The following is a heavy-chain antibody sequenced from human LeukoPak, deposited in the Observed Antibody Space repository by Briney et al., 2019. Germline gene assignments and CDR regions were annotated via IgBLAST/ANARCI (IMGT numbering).Heavy chain of an antibody. CDR1: GGSISSYY. Sequence: SEALSLTCTVSGGSISSYYWSWIRQPPGKGLEWIGYIYYSGSTNYNPSLKSRVTISVDTSKNQFSLKLSSVTAADTAVYYCARYYDSDHFDYWGQGTLVTVSS. V-gene: IGHV4-59*01. CDR3: ARYYDSDHFDY. CDR2: IYYSGST. D-gene: IGHD3-22*01. J-gene: IGHJ4*02.